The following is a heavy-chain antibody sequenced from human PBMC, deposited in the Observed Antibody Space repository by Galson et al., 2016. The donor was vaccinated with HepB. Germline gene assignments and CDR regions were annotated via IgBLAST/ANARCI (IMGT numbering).Heavy chain of an antibody. V-gene: IGHV4-59*08. CDR2: ISYSGST. CDR1: AGSISGYY. J-gene: IGHJ2*01. D-gene: IGHD2-15*01. CDR3: ARLGCSGDTCYRSDWYFDL. Sequence: LTCTVSAGSISGYYWSWIRQPPGKGLEYTGYISYSGSTNYNPALKSRVTVSADTSKNQFSLRLSSVTAADTAVYFCARLGCSGDTCYRSDWYFDLWGRGTLVTVSS.